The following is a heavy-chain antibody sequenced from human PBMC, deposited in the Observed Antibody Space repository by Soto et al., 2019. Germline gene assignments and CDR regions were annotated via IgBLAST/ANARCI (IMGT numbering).Heavy chain of an antibody. V-gene: IGHV3-23*01. CDR3: AKVSDYSSSSRGFDP. D-gene: IGHD6-6*01. J-gene: IGHJ5*02. Sequence: EVQLLESGGGLVQPGGSLRLSCAASGFTFSSYAMSWVRQAPGKGLEWVSAISGSGGSTYYADSVKGRFTISRDNSKNTLYLQMNRLRAEDTAVYYCAKVSDYSSSSRGFDPWGQGTLVTVSS. CDR2: ISGSGGST. CDR1: GFTFSSYA.